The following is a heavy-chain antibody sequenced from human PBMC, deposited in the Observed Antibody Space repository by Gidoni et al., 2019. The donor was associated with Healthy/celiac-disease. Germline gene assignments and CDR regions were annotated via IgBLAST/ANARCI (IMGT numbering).Heavy chain of an antibody. CDR3: ASEGTMVEAGEVY. D-gene: IGHD3-10*01. CDR2: INACNGNT. J-gene: IGHJ4*02. Sequence: QVQLVQSGAEVKKPGASVTVSCKAYGYTFTSYAMHWVRQAPGQRLEWMGWINACNGNTKYSQKFQGRVTITRDTSASTAYMELSSLRSEDTAVYYCASEGTMVEAGEVYWGQGTLVTVSS. V-gene: IGHV1-3*01. CDR1: GYTFTSYA.